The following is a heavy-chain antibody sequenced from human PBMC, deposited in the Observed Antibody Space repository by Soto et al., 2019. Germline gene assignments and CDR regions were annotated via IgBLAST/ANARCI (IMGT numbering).Heavy chain of an antibody. Sequence: EVQLVESGGGLVQPGGSLKLSCAASGFTFSGSAMHWVRQASGKGLEWVGRIRSKANSYATAYAASVKGRFTISRDDSKNTAYLQMNSLKTEDTAVYYCTRRDRNIHDWYFDLWGRGTLVTVSS. CDR2: IRSKANSYAT. CDR1: GFTFSGSA. J-gene: IGHJ2*01. V-gene: IGHV3-73*01. CDR3: TRRDRNIHDWYFDL.